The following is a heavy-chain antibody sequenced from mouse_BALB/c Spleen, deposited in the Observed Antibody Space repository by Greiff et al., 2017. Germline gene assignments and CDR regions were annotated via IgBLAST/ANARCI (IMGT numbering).Heavy chain of an antibody. V-gene: IGHV1-9*01. J-gene: IGHJ2*01. CDR3: ARKEYGGVFDY. CDR1: GYTFSSYW. Sequence: LMKPGASVKISCKSTGYTFSSYWIEWVKQRLGHVLEWIGEILPGSGSTNYNEKFKGKATFTADTSSNTAYMQLSSLTYEDSAVYYCARKEYGGVFDYWGQGTTLTVSS. CDR2: ILPGSGST. D-gene: IGHD1-1*02.